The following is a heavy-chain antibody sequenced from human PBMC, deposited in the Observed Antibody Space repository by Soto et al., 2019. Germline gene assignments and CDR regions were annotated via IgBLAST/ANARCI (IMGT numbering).Heavy chain of an antibody. Sequence: GGSLRLSCVASGFSISTHALTWVRQAPGKGLEWVSSFSGRSGDTYYAASVKGRFTISGDSSKNTVILQMNNLRADDTALYYCARDSSAWPNYFDSWGQGIEVTVSS. J-gene: IGHJ4*02. CDR2: FSGRSGDT. CDR1: GFSISTHA. D-gene: IGHD6-19*01. CDR3: ARDSSAWPNYFDS. V-gene: IGHV3-23*01.